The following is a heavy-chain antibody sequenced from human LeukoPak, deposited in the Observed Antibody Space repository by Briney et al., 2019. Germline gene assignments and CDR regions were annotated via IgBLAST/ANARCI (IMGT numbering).Heavy chain of an antibody. CDR3: ARRAGGCTNGVCPYWYFDL. J-gene: IGHJ2*01. Sequence: GESLKISCKGSGYSFTSYWIGWVRQMPGKGLEWMGIIYPGDSDTRYSPSFQGQVTISADKSISTAYLQWSSLKASDTAMYYCARRAGGCTNGVCPYWYFDLWGRGTLVTVSS. CDR2: IYPGDSDT. CDR1: GYSFTSYW. D-gene: IGHD2-8*01. V-gene: IGHV5-51*01.